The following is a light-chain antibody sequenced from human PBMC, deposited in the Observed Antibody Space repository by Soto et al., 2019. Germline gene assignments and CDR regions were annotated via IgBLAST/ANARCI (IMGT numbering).Light chain of an antibody. V-gene: IGKV3-20*01. CDR2: GAS. J-gene: IGKJ1*01. Sequence: IVMTQSPATLSVSAGERATLSCRASQSVSSNLAWYQQKPGQAPRLLIYGASNRATGIPDRFSGSGSGTDFTLTISRLEPEDLAVYYCQQYGYSPPWTFGQGTKVDIK. CDR1: QSVSSN. CDR3: QQYGYSPPWT.